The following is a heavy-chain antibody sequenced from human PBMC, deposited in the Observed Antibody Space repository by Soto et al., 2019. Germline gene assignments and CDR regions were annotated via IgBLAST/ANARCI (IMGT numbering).Heavy chain of an antibody. CDR2: MNPNTGNT. CDR1: GYSFNNYD. D-gene: IGHD3-3*01. V-gene: IGHV1-8*01. CDR3: ARGLGKHRLGFARAWSTNYPYDS. J-gene: IGHJ4*02. Sequence: GASVKVSCKASGYSFNNYDINWVRQATGQGLEWMGWMNPNTGNTGYAQKFQGRLTMTRDTSISTAYMELSSLRSDDTAVYYCARGLGKHRLGFARAWSTNYPYDSWGQGTLVTVSS.